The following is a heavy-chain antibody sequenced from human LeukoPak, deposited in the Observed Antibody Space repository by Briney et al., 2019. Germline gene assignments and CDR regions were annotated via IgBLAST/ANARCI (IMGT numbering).Heavy chain of an antibody. V-gene: IGHV1-3*01. D-gene: IGHD6-19*01. J-gene: IGHJ4*02. CDR2: INAGNGNT. Sequence: ASVNVSCKASGYTFTSYAMHWVRQAPGQRLEWMGWINAGNGNTKYSQKFQGRVTITRDTSASTAYMELSSLRSEDTAVYYCARDRVAVAGSDYWGQGTLVTVSS. CDR3: ARDRVAVAGSDY. CDR1: GYTFTSYA.